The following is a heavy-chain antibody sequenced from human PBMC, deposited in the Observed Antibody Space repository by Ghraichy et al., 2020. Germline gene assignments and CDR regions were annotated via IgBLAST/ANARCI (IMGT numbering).Heavy chain of an antibody. CDR1: GGSFGDYF. CDR3: ASRAFINGWYKREF. D-gene: IGHD6-19*01. J-gene: IGHJ4*02. CDR2: INHTGST. Sequence: SETLSLTCAVSGGSFGDYFWSWIRQPPGKGLEWIGEINHTGSTNYNPSLKSRATISVDTSTHQFSLKLRSVTAADTAFYYCASRAFINGWYKREFWGQGTLVTVSS. V-gene: IGHV4-34*01.